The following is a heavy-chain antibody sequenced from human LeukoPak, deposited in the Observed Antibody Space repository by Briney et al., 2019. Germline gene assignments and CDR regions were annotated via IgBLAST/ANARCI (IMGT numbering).Heavy chain of an antibody. V-gene: IGHV3-33*01. Sequence: GGSLRLSCAASGFTFRNFGMHWVRQAQGKGLEWVAVIHYDGNKNYYADSVKGRFTISKDNSKNTLYMQMNSLRAEDTAVYYCARILGSGYSAEFWGQGTLVTVSS. D-gene: IGHD3-22*01. CDR3: ARILGSGYSAEF. CDR2: IHYDGNKN. J-gene: IGHJ4*02. CDR1: GFTFRNFG.